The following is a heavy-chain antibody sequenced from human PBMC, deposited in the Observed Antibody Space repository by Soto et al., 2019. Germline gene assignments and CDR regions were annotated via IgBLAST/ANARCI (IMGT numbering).Heavy chain of an antibody. D-gene: IGHD2-2*01. CDR3: AHRRSYCTTTSCSSTGFDT. J-gene: IGHJ5*02. CDR2: IYWDDDK. CDR1: GFSLSTSGEA. Sequence: QITLKESGPPLVKPTQTLTLTCTFSGFSLSTSGEAVGWIRQPPGKALEWLALIYWDDDKRYSPSLNNRLTITKDTSKNQVVLTMTNMDPVDTATYFCAHRRSYCTTTSCSSTGFDTSGQGSLVTVSS. V-gene: IGHV2-5*02.